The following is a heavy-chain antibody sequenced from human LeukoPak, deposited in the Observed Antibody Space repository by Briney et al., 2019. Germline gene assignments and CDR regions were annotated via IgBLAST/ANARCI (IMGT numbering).Heavy chain of an antibody. Sequence: GGSLRLSCAASGFTFSSYSMNWVRQAPGKGLEWVSYISSSSSTIYYADSVKGRFTISRDNAKNSLYLQMNSLRAEDTAVYYCARDSYSSMDDWGQGTLVTVSS. V-gene: IGHV3-48*01. J-gene: IGHJ4*02. CDR3: ARDSYSSMDD. CDR1: GFTFSSYS. D-gene: IGHD6-13*01. CDR2: ISSSSSTI.